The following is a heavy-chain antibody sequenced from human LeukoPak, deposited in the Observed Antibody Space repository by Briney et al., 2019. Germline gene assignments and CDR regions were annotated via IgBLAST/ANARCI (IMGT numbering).Heavy chain of an antibody. CDR3: ARDPRYFDY. J-gene: IGHJ4*01. CDR1: GFTFSSYD. V-gene: IGHV3-30*02. Sequence: GGSLRLSCAASGFTFSSYDMHWVRQAPGKGLEWVTFIRYDGSNKYYADSVKGRFTISRDNSKNTLYLQMNSLRVEDTAVYYCARDPRYFDYWGHGTLVTVSS. CDR2: IRYDGSNK.